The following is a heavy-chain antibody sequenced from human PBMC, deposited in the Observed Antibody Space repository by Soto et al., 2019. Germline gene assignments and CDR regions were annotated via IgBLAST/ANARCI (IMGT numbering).Heavy chain of an antibody. V-gene: IGHV3-23*01. CDR3: ANVEWLPDYGMDV. D-gene: IGHD3-3*01. Sequence: LXLXCAASGFPFSSXAMSWVRQSPGKGLECVSGISGSVVSTYYADSVKGRFTVSRDNSKNTLYLQMNSLRAEDTTVYYCANVEWLPDYGMDVWGQGTTLTVS. CDR1: GFPFSSXA. CDR2: ISGSVVST. J-gene: IGHJ6*02.